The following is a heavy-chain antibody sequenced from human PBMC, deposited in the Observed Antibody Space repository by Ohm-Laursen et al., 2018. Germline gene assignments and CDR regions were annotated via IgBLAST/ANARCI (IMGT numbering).Heavy chain of an antibody. CDR1: GYSISSGYY. CDR2: IYHSGST. CDR3: ARMNPYLSYGFDY. V-gene: IGHV4-38-2*01. D-gene: IGHD5-18*01. J-gene: IGHJ4*02. Sequence: LSLTCAVSGYSISSGYYWGWIRQPPGKGLEWIGSIYHSGSTYYNPSLKSRVTISVDTSKNQFSLKLSSVTAADTAVYYCARMNPYLSYGFDYWGQGTLVTVSS.